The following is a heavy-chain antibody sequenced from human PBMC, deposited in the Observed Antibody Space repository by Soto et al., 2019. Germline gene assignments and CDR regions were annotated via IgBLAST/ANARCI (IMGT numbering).Heavy chain of an antibody. J-gene: IGHJ4*02. CDR3: NRGPEYDFRRGYL. Sequence: QERLVQSGAEVRKPGSSVKVSCKVTGGTSTRYAINWVRQAPGQGLEWMGGIVPMFGTSKYAQKFQGRVTITADTSTNIAYVELRSLGSEDTGVYYCNRGPEYDFRRGYLWGQRTLDSVSS. V-gene: IGHV1-69*06. CDR1: GGTSTRYA. D-gene: IGHD3-3*01. CDR2: IVPMFGTS.